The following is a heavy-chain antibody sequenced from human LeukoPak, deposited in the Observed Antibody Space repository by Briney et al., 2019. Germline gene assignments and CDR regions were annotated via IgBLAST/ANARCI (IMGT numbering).Heavy chain of an antibody. J-gene: IGHJ4*02. D-gene: IGHD3-22*01. V-gene: IGHV3-23*01. CDR2: ISGRDGTS. Sequence: GGSLRLSCAASGFTFGSFAMSWVRQAPGKGLEWVSVISGRDGTSYYADSVKGRFTISRDNSKNTLYLQMSSLRAEDTAVYYCAKDRGMIVVVDYFDYWGQGTLVTVSS. CDR3: AKDRGMIVVVDYFDY. CDR1: GFTFGSFA.